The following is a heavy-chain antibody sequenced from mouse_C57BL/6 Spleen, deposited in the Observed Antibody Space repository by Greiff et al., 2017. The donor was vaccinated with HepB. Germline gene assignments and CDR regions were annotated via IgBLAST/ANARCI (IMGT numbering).Heavy chain of an antibody. J-gene: IGHJ3*01. CDR3: ARERNDYDGTWFAY. D-gene: IGHD2-4*01. Sequence: DVKLQESGPGMVKPSQSLSLTCTVTGYSITSGYDWHWIRHFPGNKLEWMGYISYSGSTNYNPSLKSRISITHDTSKNHFFLKLNSVTTEDTGTYYCARERNDYDGTWFAYWGQGTLVTVSA. V-gene: IGHV3-1*01. CDR1: GYSITSGYD. CDR2: ISYSGST.